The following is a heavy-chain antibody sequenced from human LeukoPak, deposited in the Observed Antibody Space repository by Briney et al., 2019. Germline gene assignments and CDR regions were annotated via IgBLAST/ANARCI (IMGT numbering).Heavy chain of an antibody. CDR1: GGSITSNTYF. Sequence: SETLSLTCIVSGGSITSNTYFWDWIRQTPGKGLEWIGSIYYSGSTYYNPSLKSRVTISLDTSKNQFSLKLSSVTAADTAMYYCARVKRKYQLLKPLHETPSHYFDYWGQGTLVTVSS. CDR3: ARVKRKYQLLKPLHETPSHYFDY. J-gene: IGHJ4*02. D-gene: IGHD2-2*01. CDR2: IYYSGST. V-gene: IGHV4-39*07.